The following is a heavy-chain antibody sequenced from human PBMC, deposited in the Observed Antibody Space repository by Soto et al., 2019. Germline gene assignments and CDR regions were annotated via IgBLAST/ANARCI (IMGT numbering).Heavy chain of an antibody. CDR2: IDGSGSTI. J-gene: IGHJ6*02. V-gene: IGHV3-48*03. CDR1: GFSFSTHE. Sequence: EVQLVESGGGLVQPGGSLRLSCAASGFSFSTHEMNWVRQAPGKGLEWLSYIDGSGSTIYYGDSLKGRFTISRDNTRNSLYLQVNSLRVEDTAVYYCAIITSQLMDVWGQGTTVTVSS. D-gene: IGHD3-10*01. CDR3: AIITSQLMDV.